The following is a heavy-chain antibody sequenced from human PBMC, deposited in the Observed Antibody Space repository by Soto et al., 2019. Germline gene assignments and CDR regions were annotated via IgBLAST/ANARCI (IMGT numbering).Heavy chain of an antibody. CDR1: GFSISDCS. V-gene: IGHV3-48*01. J-gene: IGHJ4*02. Sequence: EVQLVESGGGLVQPGGSLRLSCAASGFSISDCSMNWVRRAPGKGLEWISYISTNNDAIYYADSVKGRFTISRDNAKNSLYLQMTSLRAEDTALYYCARVLGSRRSGSYPSYWGQGTLVTVSS. CDR3: ARVLGSRRSGSYPSY. D-gene: IGHD3-10*01. CDR2: ISTNNDAI.